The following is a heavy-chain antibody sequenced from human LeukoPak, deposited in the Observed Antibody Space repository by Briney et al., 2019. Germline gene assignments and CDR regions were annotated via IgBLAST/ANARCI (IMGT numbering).Heavy chain of an antibody. V-gene: IGHV3-48*03. Sequence: GGSLRLSCAASGFTFSSYDMNWVRQAPGKWLEWVSYISSSGSSIYYADSVKGRFTISRDNAKNSLYLQMNSLRAEDTAVYYCARDGRIAGAGTTLLFDYWGQGTRVTVS. J-gene: IGHJ4*02. D-gene: IGHD6-19*01. CDR3: ARDGRIAGAGTTLLFDY. CDR2: ISSSGSSI. CDR1: GFTFSSYD.